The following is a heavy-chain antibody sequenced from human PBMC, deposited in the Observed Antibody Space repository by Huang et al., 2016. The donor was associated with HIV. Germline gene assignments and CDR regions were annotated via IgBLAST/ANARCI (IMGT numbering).Heavy chain of an antibody. CDR3: AAHGRIVGIPAAPLRFDP. CDR1: GGSISSSSYY. J-gene: IGHJ5*02. V-gene: IGHV4-39*01. Sequence: QLQLQESGPGLVKPSETLSLTCTVSGGSISSSSYYWGWIRQPPGKGLEWIGSIYHSGATYYNPSLRSRVTISGDTSRTQCSLKRSSVTAADTAVYYCAAHGRIVGIPAAPLRFDPWGQGTLVTVSS. CDR2: IYHSGAT. D-gene: IGHD6-13*01.